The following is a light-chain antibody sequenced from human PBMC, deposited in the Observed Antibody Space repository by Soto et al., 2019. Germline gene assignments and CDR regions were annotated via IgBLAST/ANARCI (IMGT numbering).Light chain of an antibody. CDR1: RGINTY. V-gene: IGKV1-39*01. Sequence: DIQMPQSPSSLSASIGDRVTITCRASRGINTYVNWYQQKPGKAPKLLIFSASNLQGGVPSRFSGTGSGTDFTFTISSLLPEDFATYYCQQTYTTPRTFGQGTKVDI. CDR3: QQTYTTPRT. CDR2: SAS. J-gene: IGKJ1*01.